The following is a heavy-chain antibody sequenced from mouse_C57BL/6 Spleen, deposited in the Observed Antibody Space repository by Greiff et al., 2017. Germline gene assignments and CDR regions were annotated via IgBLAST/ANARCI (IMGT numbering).Heavy chain of an antibody. V-gene: IGHV1-53*01. Sequence: QVHVKQPGTELVKPGASVKLSCKASGYTFTSYWMHWVKQRPGQGLEWIGNINPSNGGTNYNEKFKSKATLTVDKSSSTAYMQLSSLTSEDSAVYYCARWGWYHGYFDYWGQGTTLTVSS. D-gene: IGHD1-1*02. J-gene: IGHJ2*01. CDR1: GYTFTSYW. CDR2: INPSNGGT. CDR3: ARWGWYHGYFDY.